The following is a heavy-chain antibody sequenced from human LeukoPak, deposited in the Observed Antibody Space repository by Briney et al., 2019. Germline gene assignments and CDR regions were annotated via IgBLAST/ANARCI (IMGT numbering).Heavy chain of an antibody. Sequence: GGSLRLSCAASGFTFSSYAMHWVRQAPGKGLEWVAFIRYDATNKDYADSVKGRFTISRDNSKNTLFLQMNSLSAEDTAVYYCAKGYNYVSDYWGQGTLVTVSS. CDR1: GFTFSSYA. CDR3: AKGYNYVSDY. V-gene: IGHV3-30*02. J-gene: IGHJ4*02. D-gene: IGHD5-18*01. CDR2: IRYDATNK.